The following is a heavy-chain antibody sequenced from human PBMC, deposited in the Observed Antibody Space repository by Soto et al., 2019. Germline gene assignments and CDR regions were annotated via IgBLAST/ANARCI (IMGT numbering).Heavy chain of an antibody. CDR3: TRGGDAYKNGH. CDR1: GGSVNSGTYY. Sequence: QVQLQESGPGLVKPSETLSLTCTVPGGSVNSGTYYWSWIRQPPGKGLEWIGVIHYSGSTNYNPSLKSRVTMTVDTSKNQFSLKLTSVNAADTAVYYCTRGGDAYKNGHWGQGTLVTVSS. V-gene: IGHV4-61*01. J-gene: IGHJ4*02. CDR2: IHYSGST. D-gene: IGHD2-21*01.